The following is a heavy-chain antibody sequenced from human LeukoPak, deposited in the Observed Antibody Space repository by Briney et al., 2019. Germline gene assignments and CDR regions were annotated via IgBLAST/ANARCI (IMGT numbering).Heavy chain of an antibody. CDR2: IYIGGST. J-gene: IGHJ4*02. Sequence: PAGSLRLSCAASGFTVSSNYMSWVRQAPGKGLEWVSVIYIGGSTYYADSVKGRFTISRDNSKNTLYLQMNSLRADDTAVYDCSRGSALLDWGQGTLVTVSS. CDR1: GFTVSSNY. V-gene: IGHV3-53*01. D-gene: IGHD6-6*01. CDR3: SRGSALLD.